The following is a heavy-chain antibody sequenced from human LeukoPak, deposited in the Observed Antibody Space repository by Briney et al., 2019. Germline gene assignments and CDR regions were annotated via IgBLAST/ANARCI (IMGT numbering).Heavy chain of an antibody. J-gene: IGHJ5*02. D-gene: IGHD4-17*01. CDR3: ARDKTTVTTTWFDP. CDR2: INSDGSST. CDR1: GFTFSNYW. V-gene: IGHV3-74*01. Sequence: GGSLRLSCAASGFTFSNYWMHWVRQTPGKGLVWVSRINSDGSSTNYADSVKGRFTISRDNAKNTLYLQMNSLRAEDTAVYYCARDKTTVTTTWFDPWGQGTLVTVSS.